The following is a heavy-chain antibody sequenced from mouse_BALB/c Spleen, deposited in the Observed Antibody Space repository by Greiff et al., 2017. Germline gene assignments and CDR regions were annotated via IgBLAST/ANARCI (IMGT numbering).Heavy chain of an antibody. CDR3: ARYGYDGTGWYFDV. J-gene: IGHJ1*01. CDR1: GFNIKDTY. CDR2: IDPANGNT. V-gene: IGHV14-3*02. D-gene: IGHD2-2*01. Sequence: EVQLQQSGAELVKPGASVKLSCTASGFNIKDTYMHWVKQRPEQGLEWIGRIDPANGNTKYDPKFQGKATITADTSSNTAYLQLSSLTSEDTAVYYCARYGYDGTGWYFDVWGAGTTVTVSS.